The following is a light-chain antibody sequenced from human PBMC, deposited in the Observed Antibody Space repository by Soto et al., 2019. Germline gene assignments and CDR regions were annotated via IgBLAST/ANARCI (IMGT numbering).Light chain of an antibody. Sequence: QSALTQPASVSGSPGQSITISCTGTSSDVGGYNYVSWYQQHPGKAPKLMIYEVSNRPSGVSNRFSGSKSGNTASLTISGPQAGEGTDYYASPYTSSSPQVFATGTNLT. CDR3: SPYTSSSPQV. CDR2: EVS. V-gene: IGLV2-14*01. J-gene: IGLJ1*01. CDR1: SSDVGGYNY.